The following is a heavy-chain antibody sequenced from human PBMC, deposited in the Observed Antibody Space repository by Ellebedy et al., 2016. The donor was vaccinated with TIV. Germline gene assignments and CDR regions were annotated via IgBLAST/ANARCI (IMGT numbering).Heavy chain of an antibody. V-gene: IGHV3-48*01. CDR1: GFTFSSYS. CDR3: AGHGDRAMTH. J-gene: IGHJ4*02. CDR2: ISSSSSTI. Sequence: GGSLRLSCAASGFTFSSYSMNWVRQAPGKGLEWVSYISSSSSTIYYADSVKGRFTISRDKSKNTMYLQMNSLRAEDTAVYYCAGHGDRAMTHWGQGTLVTVSS. D-gene: IGHD5-18*01.